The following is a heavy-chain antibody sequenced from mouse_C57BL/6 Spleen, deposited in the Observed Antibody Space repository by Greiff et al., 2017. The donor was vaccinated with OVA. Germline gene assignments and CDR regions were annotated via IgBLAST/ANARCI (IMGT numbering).Heavy chain of an antibody. J-gene: IGHJ2*01. D-gene: IGHD2-9*01. CDR3: AREPLLWLRRGGFDY. CDR2: INPNNGGT. CDR1: GYTFTDYY. V-gene: IGHV1-26*01. Sequence: EVKLQQSGPELVKPGASVKISCKASGYTFTDYYMNWVKQSHGKSLEWIGDINPNNGGTSYNQKFKGKATLTVDKSSSTAYMELRSLTSEDSAVYYCAREPLLWLRRGGFDYWGQGTTLTVSS.